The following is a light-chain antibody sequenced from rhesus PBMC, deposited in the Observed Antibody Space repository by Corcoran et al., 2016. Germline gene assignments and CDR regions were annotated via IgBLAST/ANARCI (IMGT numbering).Light chain of an antibody. J-gene: IGKJ2*01. Sequence: DIQMTQSPSSLSASVGDRVTNTCKASQGSSNNLAWYQQKPGKVPNLLFYKATTLQCGVPSRLSGNGSGTDFTRTICSLQPYDFATYTCPHDYGTPYRFGQGAKVGIK. CDR3: PHDYGTPYR. CDR1: QGSSNN. CDR2: KAT. V-gene: IGKV1-25*01.